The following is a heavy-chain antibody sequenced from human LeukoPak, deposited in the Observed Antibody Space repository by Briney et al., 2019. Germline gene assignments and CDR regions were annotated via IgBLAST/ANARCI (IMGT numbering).Heavy chain of an antibody. CDR2: INHSGST. D-gene: IGHD2-8*01. V-gene: IGHV4-34*01. Sequence: PSETLSLTCAVYGGSFSGYYWSWIRQPPGKGLEWTGEINHSGSTNYNPSLKSRVTISVDTSKNQFSLKLSSVTAADTAVYYCARYCTNCATGLGYWGQGTLVTVSS. CDR1: GGSFSGYY. J-gene: IGHJ1*01. CDR3: ARYCTNCATGLGY.